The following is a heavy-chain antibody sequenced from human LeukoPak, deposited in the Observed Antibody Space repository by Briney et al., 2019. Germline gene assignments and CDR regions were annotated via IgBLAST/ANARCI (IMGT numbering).Heavy chain of an antibody. CDR2: IWYDGSNK. J-gene: IGHJ4*02. CDR1: GFTFRSYG. CDR3: ATVRGCGGDCYYLDY. V-gene: IGHV3-33*01. D-gene: IGHD2-21*01. Sequence: GGSLRLSCAASGFTFRSYGMQWVRQAPGKGLEWAAIIWYDGSNKYYADSVEGRFTISRDNSKNTLYLQMNSLRAEDTAVYYCATVRGCGGDCYYLDYWGQGTLVTVSS.